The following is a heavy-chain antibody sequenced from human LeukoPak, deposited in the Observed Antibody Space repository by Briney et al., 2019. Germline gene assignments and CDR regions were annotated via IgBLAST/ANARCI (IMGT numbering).Heavy chain of an antibody. J-gene: IGHJ6*02. V-gene: IGHV3-21*01. CDR2: ISSSSSYI. CDR3: AKGGRYYYYGMDV. Sequence: GGSLRLSCAASGFTFSSYSMNWVRQAPGKGLEWVSSISSSSSYIYYADSVKGRFTISRDNAKNSLYLQMNSLRAEDTAVYYCAKGGRYYYYGMDVWGQGTTVTVSS. CDR1: GFTFSSYS.